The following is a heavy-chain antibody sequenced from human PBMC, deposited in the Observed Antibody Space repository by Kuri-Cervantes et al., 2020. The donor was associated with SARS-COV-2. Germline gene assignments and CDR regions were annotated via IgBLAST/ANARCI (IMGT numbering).Heavy chain of an antibody. V-gene: IGHV3-23*01. CDR3: AKGTYDFWGGWPFDY. CDR1: GFTFSSYA. D-gene: IGHD3-3*01. CDR2: ISGSGGST. Sequence: GGSLRLSCAASGFTFSSYAMSWVRQAPGKGLEWVSAISGSGGSTYYADSVKGRFTISRDNSKNTLYLQMNSLRAEDTAVYYCAKGTYDFWGGWPFDYWGQGTLVTVSS. J-gene: IGHJ4*02.